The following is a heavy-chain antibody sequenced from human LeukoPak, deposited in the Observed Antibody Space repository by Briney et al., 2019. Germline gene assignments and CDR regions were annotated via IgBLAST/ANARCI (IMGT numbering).Heavy chain of an antibody. CDR2: ISYDGSNK. V-gene: IGHV3-30-3*01. Sequence: GRPLRLSCAASGFTFSSYAMHWVRQAPGKGLEWVAVISYDGSNKYYADSVKGRFTISRDNSKNTLYLQMNSLRAEDTAVYYCARDSNDFWSGYLYYFDYWGQGTLVTVSS. D-gene: IGHD3-3*01. CDR1: GFTFSSYA. CDR3: ARDSNDFWSGYLYYFDY. J-gene: IGHJ4*02.